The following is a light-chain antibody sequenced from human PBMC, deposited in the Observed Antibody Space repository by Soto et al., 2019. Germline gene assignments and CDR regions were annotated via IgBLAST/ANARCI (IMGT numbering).Light chain of an antibody. CDR1: QSVSSNY. V-gene: IGKV3-20*01. CDR2: GAS. J-gene: IGKJ3*01. Sequence: EIVLTQSPGTLSLSPGERATLSCRASQSVSSNYLAWYQQKPGQAPRLLIYGASSRATGIPDRFSGSGSGTDFTLTISSLEPEDFGVYYCQQYGSSPLFAFGPGTEVDLK. CDR3: QQYGSSPLFA.